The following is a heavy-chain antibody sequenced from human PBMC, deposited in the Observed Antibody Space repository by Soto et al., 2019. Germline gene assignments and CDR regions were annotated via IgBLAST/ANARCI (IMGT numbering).Heavy chain of an antibody. J-gene: IGHJ5*02. CDR2: ISAYNGNT. V-gene: IGHV1-18*01. CDR3: ARDLEYLSNWFDP. D-gene: IGHD2-2*01. CDR1: GYTFTSYG. Sequence: GASVKVSCKASGYTFTSYGISWVLQAPGQELEWMGWISAYNGNTNYAQKLQGRVTMTTDTSTSTAYMELRSLRSDDTAVYYCARDLEYLSNWFDPWGQGTLVTVSS.